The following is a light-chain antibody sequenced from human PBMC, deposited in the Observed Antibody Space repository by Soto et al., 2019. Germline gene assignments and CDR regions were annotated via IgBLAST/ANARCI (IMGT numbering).Light chain of an antibody. CDR2: GAS. CDR1: QSVTDD. J-gene: IGKJ1*01. V-gene: IGKV3-15*01. Sequence: EIVLTQSPATLSVSPGESATLSCRASQSVTDDLAWYQQKPGQAPRLVIYGASTRAAGIPERFRGSGSGTEFTLTINSLQSDDFAVYYCQQYSDWPPWTFGQGTKVDIK. CDR3: QQYSDWPPWT.